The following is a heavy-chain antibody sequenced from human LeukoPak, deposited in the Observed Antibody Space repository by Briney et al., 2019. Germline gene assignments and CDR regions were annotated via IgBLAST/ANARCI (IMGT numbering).Heavy chain of an antibody. CDR3: ARVGDIVVVPAAGGSGFDP. CDR1: GGSFSGYY. V-gene: IGHV4-34*01. Sequence: PSETLSLTCAVYGGSFSGYYWSWIRQPPGKGLEWIGEINHSGSTNYNPSLKSRVTISVDTSKNQLSLKLSSVTAADTAVYYCARVGDIVVVPAAGGSGFDPWGQGTLVTVSS. D-gene: IGHD2-2*01. J-gene: IGHJ5*02. CDR2: INHSGST.